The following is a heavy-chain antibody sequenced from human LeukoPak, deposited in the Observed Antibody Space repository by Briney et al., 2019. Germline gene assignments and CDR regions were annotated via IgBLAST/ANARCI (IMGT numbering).Heavy chain of an antibody. D-gene: IGHD3-9*01. J-gene: IGHJ4*02. Sequence: GGSLRLSCAASGFTFSSYGMHWVRQAPGKGLEWVAVISYDGSNKYYADSVKGRFTISRDNSKNTLYLQMNSLRAEDTAVYYCAKGDFGWLFDYWGQGTLVTVSS. CDR2: ISYDGSNK. CDR1: GFTFSSYG. V-gene: IGHV3-30*18. CDR3: AKGDFGWLFDY.